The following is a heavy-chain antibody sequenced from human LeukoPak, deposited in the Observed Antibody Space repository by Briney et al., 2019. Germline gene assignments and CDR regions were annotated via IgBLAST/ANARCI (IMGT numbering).Heavy chain of an antibody. V-gene: IGHV3-21*01. CDR1: GFTFSSYS. J-gene: IGHJ4*02. D-gene: IGHD1-26*01. CDR3: ARDPSGGYYVDY. CDR2: ISSSSSYI. Sequence: GGSLRLSCAASGFTFSSYSMNWVRQAPGKGLEWVSSISSSSSYIYYADSVKGRFTISRDNAKNSLYLQMNSLRAEDTAVYYCARDPSGGYYVDYWGQGTLVTVSS.